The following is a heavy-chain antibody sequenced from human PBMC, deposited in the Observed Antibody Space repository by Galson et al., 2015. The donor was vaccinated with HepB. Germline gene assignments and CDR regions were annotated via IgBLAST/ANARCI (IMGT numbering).Heavy chain of an antibody. CDR2: ISWNSGSI. CDR3: AKDMGDSRSYDAFDI. D-gene: IGHD3-22*01. Sequence: SLRLSCAASGFTFDDYAMHWVRQAPGKGLEWVSGISWNSGSIGYADSVKGRFTISRDNAKNSLYLQMNSLRAEDTALYYCAKDMGDSRSYDAFDIWGQGTMVTVSS. J-gene: IGHJ3*02. CDR1: GFTFDDYA. V-gene: IGHV3-9*01.